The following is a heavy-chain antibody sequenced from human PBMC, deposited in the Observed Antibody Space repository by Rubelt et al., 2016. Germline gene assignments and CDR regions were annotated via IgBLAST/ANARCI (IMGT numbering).Heavy chain of an antibody. CDR2: ITSTGSHT. D-gene: IGHD2-21*02. Sequence: PGGSLRLSCAASGFYFPYFIMNWVRQAPGRGLEWVSAITSTGSHTYYADSVKGRFTISRDNSKTSLYLHMTSLGAEDTAFYYCASFYCGGDCYVGYWGQGTLVSVPS. CDR3: ASFYCGGDCYVGY. V-gene: IGHV3-23*01. CDR1: GFYFPYFI. J-gene: IGHJ4*02.